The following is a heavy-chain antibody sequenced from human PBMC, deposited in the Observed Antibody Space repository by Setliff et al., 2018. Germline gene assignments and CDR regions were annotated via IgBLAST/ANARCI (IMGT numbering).Heavy chain of an antibody. Sequence: SETLSLTCTVSGGSISSSSYYWGWIRQPPGKGLEWIGHIYTSGSTNYNPSLKSRVTISVDTSKNQFSLKLSSVTAADTAVYYCAREQSNYDFWSGYYGSYYYYMDVWGKGTTVTVSS. CDR1: GGSISSSSYY. CDR3: AREQSNYDFWSGYYGSYYYYMDV. CDR2: IYTSGST. J-gene: IGHJ6*03. D-gene: IGHD3-3*01. V-gene: IGHV4-39*07.